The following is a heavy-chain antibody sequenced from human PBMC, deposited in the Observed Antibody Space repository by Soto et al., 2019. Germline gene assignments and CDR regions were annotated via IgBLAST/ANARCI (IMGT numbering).Heavy chain of an antibody. V-gene: IGHV4-34*01. D-gene: IGHD6-6*01. CDR2: ISQSGST. Sequence: SETLSFTCSIYSGSFSGFYWSWIRQPPGKRLEWIGEISQSGSTNYNPSLKSRVSISVDTSKNQFSLNLTSVTAADTAVYYCARAPKVSGSSQTRPDFWGQGALVTVSS. CDR1: SGSFSGFY. CDR3: ARAPKVSGSSQTRPDF. J-gene: IGHJ4*02.